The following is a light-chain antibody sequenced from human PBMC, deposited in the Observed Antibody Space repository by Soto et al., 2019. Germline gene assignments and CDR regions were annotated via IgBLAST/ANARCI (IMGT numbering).Light chain of an antibody. CDR3: QQVKSSPKT. Sequence: DIQMTQSPSSVAASIGDSVTITCRASQDVQNWLAWYQHKPGQAPKLLVFAASSLQSGVPSRFSATGFGTDFTLIINSLQPEDFATYYCQQVKSSPKTFGQGTKL. CDR2: AAS. CDR1: QDVQNW. V-gene: IGKV1-12*01. J-gene: IGKJ2*01.